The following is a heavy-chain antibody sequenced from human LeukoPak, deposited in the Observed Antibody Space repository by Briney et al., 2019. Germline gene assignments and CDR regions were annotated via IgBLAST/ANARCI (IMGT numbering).Heavy chain of an antibody. J-gene: IGHJ4*02. CDR2: IDRGVGST. CDR1: GFTFSIYD. V-gene: IGHV3-23*01. Sequence: GGSLRLSCVASGFTFSIYDLSWVRQAPGKGLECVSAIDRGVGSTYYADSVKGRFTISRDNSKNTLYLQMNNLRVDDTAVYYCAKKGQADDGGKPDWGQGTLVTVSS. CDR3: AKKGQADDGGKPD.